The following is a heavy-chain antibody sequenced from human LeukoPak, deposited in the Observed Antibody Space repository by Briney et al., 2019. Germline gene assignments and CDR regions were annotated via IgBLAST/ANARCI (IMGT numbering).Heavy chain of an antibody. CDR1: GGSFSGYY. V-gene: IGHV4-34*01. J-gene: IGHJ3*02. CDR2: INHSGST. Sequence: SETLSLTCAVYGGSFSGYYWSWIRQPPGKGLEWIREINHSGSTNYNPSLKSRVTISVDTSKNQFSLKLSSVTAADTAVYYCARGQPPTYYYDSSGYSTGHDAFDIWGQGTMVTVSS. D-gene: IGHD3-22*01. CDR3: ARGQPPTYYYDSSGYSTGHDAFDI.